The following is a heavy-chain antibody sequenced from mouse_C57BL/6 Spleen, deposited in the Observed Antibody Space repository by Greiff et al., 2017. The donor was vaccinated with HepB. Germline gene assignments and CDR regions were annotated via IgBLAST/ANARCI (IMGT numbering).Heavy chain of an antibody. J-gene: IGHJ3*01. D-gene: IGHD2-2*01. CDR3: AYGYDVGGFAY. V-gene: IGHV1-64*01. CDR2: IHPNSGST. Sequence: QVQLQQPGAELVKPGASVKLSCKASGYTFTSYWMHWVKQRPGQGLEWIGMIHPNSGSTNYNEKFKSKATLTVDKSSSTAYMHLSSLTSEDSAVYYCAYGYDVGGFAYWGQGTLVTVSA. CDR1: GYTFTSYW.